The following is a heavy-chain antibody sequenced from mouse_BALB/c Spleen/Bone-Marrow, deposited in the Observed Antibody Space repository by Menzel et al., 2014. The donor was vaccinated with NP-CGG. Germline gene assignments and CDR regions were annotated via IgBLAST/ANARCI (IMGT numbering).Heavy chain of an antibody. D-gene: IGHD1-1*01. J-gene: IGHJ2*01. V-gene: IGHV4-1*02. CDR3: ARPDYYGYLNY. Sequence: EVKLVESGGGLVQPGGSLKLSCAASGFDFSRYWMSWVRQAPGKGLGWIGEINPDSRTINYSPSLKDKFIISRDNAKNTLYLRLNKVRSEDTALYYCARPDYYGYLNYWGQGTTLTVSS. CDR2: INPDSRTI. CDR1: GFDFSRYW.